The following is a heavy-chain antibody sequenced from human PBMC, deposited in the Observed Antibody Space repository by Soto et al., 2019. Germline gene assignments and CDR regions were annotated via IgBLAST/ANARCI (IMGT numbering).Heavy chain of an antibody. Sequence: QVQLVQSGAEVKKHGSSVKVSCKASGGTFSGYTISWVRQAPGQGLEWMGRIIPILGIANYAQKFQGRVTITADKSTSTAYMELSSLRSEDTAVYYCASLMSSGYYYGMDVWDQGTTVTVSS. D-gene: IGHD3-10*01. V-gene: IGHV1-69*02. CDR2: IIPILGIA. J-gene: IGHJ6*02. CDR3: ASLMSSGYYYGMDV. CDR1: GGTFSGYT.